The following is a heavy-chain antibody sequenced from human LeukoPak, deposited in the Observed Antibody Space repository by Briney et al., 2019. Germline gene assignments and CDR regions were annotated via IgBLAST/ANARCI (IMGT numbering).Heavy chain of an antibody. J-gene: IGHJ6*02. Sequence: GGSLRLSCAASGFTFSNYGMHWVRQAPGKGLEWVAVIWYDESNKYYADAVKGRFIISRDNSKNTLHLQMNSLTAGDTAVYHCARGFGELSSGLDVWGQGTTATVSS. V-gene: IGHV3-33*01. CDR3: ARGFGELSSGLDV. CDR1: GFTFSNYG. D-gene: IGHD3-10*01. CDR2: IWYDESNK.